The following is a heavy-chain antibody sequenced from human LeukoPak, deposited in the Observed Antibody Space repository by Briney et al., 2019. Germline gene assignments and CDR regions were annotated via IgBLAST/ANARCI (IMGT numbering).Heavy chain of an antibody. CDR1: GYTFTSYD. D-gene: IGHD6-13*01. CDR2: MNPNSGNT. V-gene: IGHV1-8*01. J-gene: IGHJ5*02. Sequence: ASVKVSCKASGYTFTSYDIKWVRQATGQGLEWMGWMNPNSGNTGYAQKFQGRVTMTRNTSISTAYMELSSLRSEDTAVYYCARETLYSSTWYRWFDPWGQGTLVTVSS. CDR3: ARETLYSSTWYRWFDP.